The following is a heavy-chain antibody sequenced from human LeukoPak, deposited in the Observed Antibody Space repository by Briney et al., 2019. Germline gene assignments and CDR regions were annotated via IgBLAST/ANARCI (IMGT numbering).Heavy chain of an antibody. D-gene: IGHD3-3*01. V-gene: IGHV4-59*01. Sequence: PSETLSLTCTVSGGSISGYYWSWIRQPPGKGLEWIGYIYYSGSTNYNPSLKSRVTISVDTSKNQFSLKLSSVTAADTAVYYCARSSFGDFWSGYYPRGYYMDVWGKGTTVTVSS. J-gene: IGHJ6*03. CDR1: GGSISGYY. CDR3: ARSSFGDFWSGYYPRGYYMDV. CDR2: IYYSGST.